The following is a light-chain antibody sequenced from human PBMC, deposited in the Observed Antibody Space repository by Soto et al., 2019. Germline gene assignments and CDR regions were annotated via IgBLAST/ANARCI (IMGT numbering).Light chain of an antibody. J-gene: IGLJ1*01. CDR1: SSDVGGYNY. V-gene: IGLV2-14*01. CDR2: DVS. CDR3: ISYTSSSLYV. Sequence: QSVLTQPPSASGSPGQSVTISCTGTSSDVGGYNYVSWYQQHPGKAPELMIHDVSNRPSGVSNRFSGSKPGNTASLTISGLQAEDEAEYYCISYTSSSLYVFGTGTKVTVL.